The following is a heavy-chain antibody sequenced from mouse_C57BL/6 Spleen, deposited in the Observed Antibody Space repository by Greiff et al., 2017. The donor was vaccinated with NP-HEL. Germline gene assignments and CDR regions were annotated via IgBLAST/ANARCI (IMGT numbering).Heavy chain of an antibody. CDR3: AINPNYYGSSYEGYFDV. CDR1: GYTFTSYW. V-gene: IGHV1-55*01. CDR2: IYPGSGST. J-gene: IGHJ1*03. D-gene: IGHD1-1*01. Sequence: QVHVKQPGAELVKPGASVKMSCKASGYTFTSYWITWVKQRPGQGLEWIGDIYPGSGSTNYNEKFKSKATLTVDTSSSTAYMQLSSLTSEDSAVYYCAINPNYYGSSYEGYFDVWGTGTTVTVSS.